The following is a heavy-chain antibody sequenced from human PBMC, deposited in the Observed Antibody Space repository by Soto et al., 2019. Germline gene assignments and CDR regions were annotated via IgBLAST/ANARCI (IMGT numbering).Heavy chain of an antibody. V-gene: IGHV3-30*18. CDR1: GFTFSSYG. J-gene: IGHJ6*02. D-gene: IGHD4-17*01. Sequence: QVQLVESGGGVVQPGRSLGLSCAASGFTFSSYGMHWVRQAPGKGLEWVAVISYDGSNKYYADSVKGRFTISRDNSKNTLYLQMNSLRAEDTAVYYCAKILQLGDYAYYYYGMDVWGQGTTVTVSS. CDR2: ISYDGSNK. CDR3: AKILQLGDYAYYYYGMDV.